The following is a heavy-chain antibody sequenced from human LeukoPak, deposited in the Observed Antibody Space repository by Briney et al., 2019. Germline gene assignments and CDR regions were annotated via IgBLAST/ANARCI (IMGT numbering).Heavy chain of an antibody. V-gene: IGHV3-30-3*01. D-gene: IGHD1-26*01. CDR3: ASPGFNSGSYYSNRGDY. Sequence: GGSLRLSCAASGFTFSSYAMHWVRQAPGKGLEWVAVISYDGSNKHYADSVKGRFTISRDNSKNTLYLQMNSLRAEDTAVYYCASPGFNSGSYYSNRGDYWGQGTLVTVSS. J-gene: IGHJ4*02. CDR1: GFTFSSYA. CDR2: ISYDGSNK.